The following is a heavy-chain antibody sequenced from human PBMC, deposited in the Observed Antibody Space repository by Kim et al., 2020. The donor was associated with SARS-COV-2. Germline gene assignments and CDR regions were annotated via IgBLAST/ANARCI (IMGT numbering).Heavy chain of an antibody. CDR2: IWFDGSNK. V-gene: IGHV3-33*01. CDR1: GFTFRSYG. J-gene: IGHJ3*02. D-gene: IGHD1-26*01. CDR3: ARVQGGSSTWNGFDI. Sequence: GGSLRLSCAASGFTFRSYGMHWVRQAPGKGLEWVAVIWFDGSNKYYAASVKGRFTISRDNSKNTLFLQMNSLRADDTAVYYCARVQGGSSTWNGFDIWG.